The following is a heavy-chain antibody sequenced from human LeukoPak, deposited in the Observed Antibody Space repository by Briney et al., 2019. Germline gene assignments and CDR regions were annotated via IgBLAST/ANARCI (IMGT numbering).Heavy chain of an antibody. J-gene: IGHJ5*02. CDR1: GFHFDDYA. V-gene: IGHV3-9*03. Sequence: GRSLTLSCAASGFHFDDYAMHWVRQARGKGLEWVSDISWDSGSIGYADSVKGRLTMSRDNAKNSLYLQMNSLRAEDMALYYCAKGTYYDFWVSWFDPWGQGTLVTVSS. CDR3: AKGTYYDFWVSWFDP. CDR2: ISWDSGSI. D-gene: IGHD3-3*01.